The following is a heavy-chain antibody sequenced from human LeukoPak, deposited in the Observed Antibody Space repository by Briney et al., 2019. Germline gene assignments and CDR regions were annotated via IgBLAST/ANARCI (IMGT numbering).Heavy chain of an antibody. D-gene: IGHD1-26*01. CDR3: AREIGGGLRYFHS. CDR2: LYNDAFDSAT. Sequence: GGSLRLSCAASGFTFISSAMSWVRQAPGKGLEWVSNLYNDAFDSATHYADSVKGRFTISRDNSQNTLYLQMNRLRAEDTAMYYCAREIGGGLRYFHSWGQGTPVTVSS. CDR1: GFTFISSA. V-gene: IGHV3-23*03. J-gene: IGHJ4*02.